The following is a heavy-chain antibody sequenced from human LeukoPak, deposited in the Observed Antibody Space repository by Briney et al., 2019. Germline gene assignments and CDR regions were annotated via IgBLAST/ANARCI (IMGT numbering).Heavy chain of an antibody. D-gene: IGHD6-6*01. CDR1: GFTFSDYV. CDR3: ARDRSEGCYFDY. J-gene: IGHJ4*02. V-gene: IGHV3-23*01. Sequence: GGSLRLSCAASGFTFSDYVMIWVRQAPGKGLEWVSAISGSGGSTYYADSVKGRFTISRDNSKNTLYLQMNSLRAEDTAVYYCARDRSEGCYFDYWGQGTLVTVSS. CDR2: ISGSGGST.